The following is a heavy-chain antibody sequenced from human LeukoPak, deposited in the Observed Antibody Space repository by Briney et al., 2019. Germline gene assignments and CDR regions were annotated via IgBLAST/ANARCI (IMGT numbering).Heavy chain of an antibody. Sequence: ASVKVSCKVSGYTLTELSMHWVRQAPGQGLEWVGWISAYNGNTNYAQKLQGRVTMTTDTSTSTAYMELRSLRSDDTAVYYCAGLIPTGTTHWFDPWGQGTLVTVSS. CDR3: AGLIPTGTTHWFDP. CDR1: GYTLTELS. V-gene: IGHV1-18*01. J-gene: IGHJ5*02. CDR2: ISAYNGNT. D-gene: IGHD1-1*01.